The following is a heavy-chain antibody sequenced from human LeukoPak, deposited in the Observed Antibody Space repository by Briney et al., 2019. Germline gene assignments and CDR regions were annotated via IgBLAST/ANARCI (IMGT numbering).Heavy chain of an antibody. CDR2: INPNSGGT. CDR1: GGTFSSYA. D-gene: IGHD6-13*01. Sequence: ASVKVSCKASGGTFSSYAISWVRQAPGQGLEWMGWINPNSGGTNYAQKFQGRVTMTRDTSISTAYMELSRLRSDDTAVYYCARGDSSSWPLDYWGQGTLVTVSS. CDR3: ARGDSSSWPLDY. J-gene: IGHJ4*02. V-gene: IGHV1-2*02.